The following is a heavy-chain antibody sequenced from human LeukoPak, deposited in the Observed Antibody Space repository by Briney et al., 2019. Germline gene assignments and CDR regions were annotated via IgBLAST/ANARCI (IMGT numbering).Heavy chain of an antibody. J-gene: IGHJ4*02. D-gene: IGHD1-7*01. CDR1: GGSISSYY. V-gene: IGHV4-59*01. CDR2: IYYSGST. CDR3: ASGGELHDY. Sequence: PSETLSLTCTVSGGSISSYYWSWIRQPPGKGLEWIGYIYYSGSTNYNPSLKSRVTISVDTSKNQFSLKLSSVTAADTAVYYCASGGELHDYWGQGTLVTVSS.